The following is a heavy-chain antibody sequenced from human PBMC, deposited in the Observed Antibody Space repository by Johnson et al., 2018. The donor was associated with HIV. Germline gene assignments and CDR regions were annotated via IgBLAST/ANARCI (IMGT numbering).Heavy chain of an antibody. CDR3: ASIVVVPAAQDNAFDI. CDR2: ISYDGSNK. J-gene: IGHJ3*02. Sequence: VQLVESGGGVVQPGRSLRLSCAASGFTFSSYAMHWVRQAPGKGLEWVAVISYDGSNKYYADSVKGRLTISRDNSKNTLYLQMNSLRAEDTAVYYCASIVVVPAAQDNAFDIWGQGTMVTVSS. CDR1: GFTFSSYA. D-gene: IGHD2-2*01. V-gene: IGHV3-30-3*01.